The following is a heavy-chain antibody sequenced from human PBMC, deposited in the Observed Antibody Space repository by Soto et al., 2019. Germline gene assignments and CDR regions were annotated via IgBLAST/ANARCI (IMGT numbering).Heavy chain of an antibody. CDR3: ARQGYDILTGRRAFDI. J-gene: IGHJ3*02. CDR2: ISSSGSTI. Sequence: EVQLVESGGGLVQPGGSLRLSCAASGFTFSSYEMNWVRQAPGKGLEWVSYISSSGSTIYYADSVKGRFTISRDNPKNSLYLQINSLRAEGTDVYYCARQGYDILTGRRAFDIWGQGTMVTVSS. D-gene: IGHD3-9*01. V-gene: IGHV3-48*03. CDR1: GFTFSSYE.